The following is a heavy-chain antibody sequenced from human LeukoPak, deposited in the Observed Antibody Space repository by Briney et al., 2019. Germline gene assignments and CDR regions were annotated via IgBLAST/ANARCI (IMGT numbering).Heavy chain of an antibody. CDR2: ISGGGDT. D-gene: IGHD5-18*01. Sequence: GGSLRLSCAASGFTFSSYAMSWVRQAPGKGLEWVSTISGGGDTYYPDSVKGRFTISRDNAKNSLYLQVNSLRAEDTAVYYCASSRGLQLGFDYWGQGTLVTVSS. J-gene: IGHJ4*02. CDR3: ASSRGLQLGFDY. CDR1: GFTFSSYA. V-gene: IGHV3-23*01.